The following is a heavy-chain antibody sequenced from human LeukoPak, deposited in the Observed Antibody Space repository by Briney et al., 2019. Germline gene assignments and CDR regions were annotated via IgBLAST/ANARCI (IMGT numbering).Heavy chain of an antibody. V-gene: IGHV1-2*02. J-gene: IGHJ4*02. CDR1: GYTFTGYY. Sequence: GASVKVSCKASGYTFTGYYMHWVRQAPGQGLEWMGWINPNSGGTNYAQKFQGRVTMTRDTSINTTYMELSRLTSDDTAVYYCSRDRGYYDSGNYPTDYWGQGTLVTVSS. CDR2: INPNSGGT. D-gene: IGHD3-10*01. CDR3: SRDRGYYDSGNYPTDY.